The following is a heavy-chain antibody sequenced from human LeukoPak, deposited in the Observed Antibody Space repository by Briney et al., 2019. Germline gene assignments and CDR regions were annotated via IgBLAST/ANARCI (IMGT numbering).Heavy chain of an antibody. CDR1: GFTFDDYA. CDR2: ISWDGGST. J-gene: IGHJ6*04. Sequence: PGGSLRLSCAASGFTFDDYAMHWVRQAPGKGLEWVSLISWDGGSTYYADSVKGRFTISRDNSKNSLYLQMNSLRAEDTALYYCAKEDWPDYYYYGMDVWGKGTTVTVSS. V-gene: IGHV3-43D*04. D-gene: IGHD3-9*01. CDR3: AKEDWPDYYYYGMDV.